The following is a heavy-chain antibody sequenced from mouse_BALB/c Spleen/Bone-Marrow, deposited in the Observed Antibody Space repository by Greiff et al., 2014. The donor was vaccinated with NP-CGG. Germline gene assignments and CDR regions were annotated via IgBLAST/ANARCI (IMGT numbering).Heavy chain of an antibody. CDR3: ARRSDDFDY. CDR1: GYTFTSYT. CDR2: INPSSGYT. V-gene: IGHV1-4*01. Sequence: VHLVESGAELARPGASVKMSCKASGYTFTSYTMHWVKQRPGQGLEWIAYINPSSGYTNYNQKFKDKATLTADKSSSTAYMQLSSLTSEDSAVYYCARRSDDFDYWGQGTTLTVSS. J-gene: IGHJ2*01.